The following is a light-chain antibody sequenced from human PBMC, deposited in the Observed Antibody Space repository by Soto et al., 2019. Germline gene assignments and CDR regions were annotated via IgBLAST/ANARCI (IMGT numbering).Light chain of an antibody. CDR2: GNS. Sequence: QAVVTQPPSVSGAPGQRVTISCTGSSSNIGAGYDVHWYQQLPGTAPKLLIYGNSNRPSGVPDRFSGSKSGTSASLAITGLLAEDEADYYCQSSDSSLSGWVFGGGTKLTVL. V-gene: IGLV1-40*01. CDR3: QSSDSSLSGWV. CDR1: SSNIGAGYD. J-gene: IGLJ3*02.